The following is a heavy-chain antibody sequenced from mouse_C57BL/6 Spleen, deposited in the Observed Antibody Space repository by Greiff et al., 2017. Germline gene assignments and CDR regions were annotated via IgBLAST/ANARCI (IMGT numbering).Heavy chain of an antibody. CDR1: GYTFTEYT. D-gene: IGHD2-4*01. CDR2: FYPGSGSI. V-gene: IGHV1-62-2*01. J-gene: IGHJ4*01. Sequence: VQLQQSGAELVKPGASVKLSCKASGYTFTEYTIHWVKQRSGQGLEWIGWFYPGSGSIKYNEKFKDKATLTADKSSSTVYMELSRLTSEDSAVYYCARREEKVPYDYGSMDYWGQGTSVTVSS. CDR3: ARREEKVPYDYGSMDY.